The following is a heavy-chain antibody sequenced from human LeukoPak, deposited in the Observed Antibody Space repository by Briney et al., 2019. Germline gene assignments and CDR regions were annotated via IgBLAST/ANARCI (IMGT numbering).Heavy chain of an antibody. J-gene: IGHJ4*02. CDR2: IVPISGTT. CDR1: VGSFTTYI. CDR3: ARELGSTGSSVY. Sequence: SVKVSCKASVGSFTTYIITWVRQAPGQGLEGMGRIVPISGTTQYAQNFQGRVTITTDESASTAYMELNSLRPEDTAVYYCARELGSTGSSVYWGQGTLVTVSS. D-gene: IGHD1-1*01. V-gene: IGHV1-69*05.